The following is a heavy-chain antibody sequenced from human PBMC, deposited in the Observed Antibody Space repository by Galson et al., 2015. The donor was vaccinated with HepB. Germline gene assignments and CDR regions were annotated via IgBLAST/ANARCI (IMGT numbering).Heavy chain of an antibody. Sequence: SVKVSCKASGYTFTSYYMHWVRQAPGQGLEWMGIINPSGGSTSYAQKFQGRVTMTRDTSTSTVYMELSSLRAEDTAVCYCAKDGDRIPYSSSWFVVTATRGMLDYWGQGTLVTVSS. CDR2: INPSGGST. V-gene: IGHV1-46*01. CDR1: GYTFTSYY. CDR3: AKDGDRIPYSSSWFVVTATRGMLDY. J-gene: IGHJ4*02. D-gene: IGHD6-13*01.